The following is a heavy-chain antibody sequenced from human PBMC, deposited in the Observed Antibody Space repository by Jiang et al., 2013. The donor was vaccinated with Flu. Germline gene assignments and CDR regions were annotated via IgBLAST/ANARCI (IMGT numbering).Heavy chain of an antibody. Sequence: VTMTRDTSTSTVYMELSSLRSEDTAVYYCARGKGNSYYFDYWGQGTLVTVSS. J-gene: IGHJ4*02. D-gene: IGHD4-23*01. V-gene: IGHV1-46*01. CDR3: ARGKGNSYYFDY.